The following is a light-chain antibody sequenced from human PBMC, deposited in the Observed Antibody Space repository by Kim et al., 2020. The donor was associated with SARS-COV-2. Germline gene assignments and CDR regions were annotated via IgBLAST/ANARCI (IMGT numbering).Light chain of an antibody. Sequence: GQSITISCTGTSNGIGFYEYVSWYQQHPGKAPKLVIYDVTNRPSGVSNRFSGSKSGNTASLTISGLQAEDEADYYCTSYTSTTTVVFGGGTQLTVL. CDR1: SNGIGFYEY. CDR3: TSYTSTTTVV. V-gene: IGLV2-14*03. CDR2: DVT. J-gene: IGLJ3*02.